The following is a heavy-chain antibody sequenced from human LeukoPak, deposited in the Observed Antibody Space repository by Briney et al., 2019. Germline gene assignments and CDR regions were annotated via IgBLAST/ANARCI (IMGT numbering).Heavy chain of an antibody. V-gene: IGHV1-69*13. CDR2: IIPIFGTA. J-gene: IGHJ6*04. CDR3: ASVKFGGGLVYYYGMDV. D-gene: IGHD3-16*01. Sequence: GASVKVSFKASGGTFSSYAISWVRQAPGQGLEWMGGIIPIFGTANYAQKFQGRGTITVDESTSTAYMELSSLRSEDTAVYYCASVKFGGGLVYYYGMDVWGKGTTVTVSS. CDR1: GGTFSSYA.